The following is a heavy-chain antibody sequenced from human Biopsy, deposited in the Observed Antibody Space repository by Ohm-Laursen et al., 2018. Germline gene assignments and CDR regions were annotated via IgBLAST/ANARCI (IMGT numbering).Heavy chain of an antibody. CDR3: ARLNSGTYDASDL. J-gene: IGHJ3*01. CDR1: GFAFTLYE. CDR2: IYGGGSPV. V-gene: IGHV3-48*03. Sequence: SLSLSCTASGFAFTLYEMNWVRQAPGTGMEWISYIYGGGSPVSYADSVKGRFTISRDNAQNSLYLHMNSLRAEDTAVYYCARLNSGTYDASDLWGQGTMVIVSS. D-gene: IGHD1-26*01.